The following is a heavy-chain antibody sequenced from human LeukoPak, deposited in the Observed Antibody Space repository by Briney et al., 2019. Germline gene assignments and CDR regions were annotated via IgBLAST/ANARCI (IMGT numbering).Heavy chain of an antibody. CDR2: IYYGGST. CDR1: GGSISSHY. Sequence: SETLSLTCSVSGGSISSHYWSWIRQPPGKGLEWIGYIYYGGSTNYNPSLKSRVTISVDTSKNQFSLKLSSVTAADTAVYYCARVGGCSSTPCSWKYYNYYMDVWGKGATVTVSS. CDR3: ARVGGCSSTPCSWKYYNYYMDV. D-gene: IGHD2-2*01. J-gene: IGHJ6*03. V-gene: IGHV4-59*11.